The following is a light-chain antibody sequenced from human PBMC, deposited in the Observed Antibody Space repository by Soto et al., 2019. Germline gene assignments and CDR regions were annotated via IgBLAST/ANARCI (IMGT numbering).Light chain of an antibody. CDR3: GTWDFSLSVVV. J-gene: IGLJ2*01. CDR1: TFNIGNNY. CDR2: DNN. Sequence: QSVLTQPPSVSAAPGQKVTISCSGTTFNIGNNYVSWYQQLPGTAPKLLIYDNNKRPSGIPDRFSGSKSGTSATLGITGLQTGDEADYYCGTWDFSLSVVVFGGGTKVTVL. V-gene: IGLV1-51*01.